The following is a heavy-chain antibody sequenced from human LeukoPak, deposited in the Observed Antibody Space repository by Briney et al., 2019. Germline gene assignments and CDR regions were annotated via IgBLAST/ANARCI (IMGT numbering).Heavy chain of an antibody. Sequence: SETLSLTCTVSGGSISNYYWNWIRQPPGKGLEWIGYIYYSGTTNYNPSLKSRVSMSVDTSKNQFSLKLSSVTAADTAVYYCARVSSSFNYAYYYYMDVWGKGTTVTISS. V-gene: IGHV4-59*01. CDR1: GGSISNYY. CDR3: ARVSSSFNYAYYYYMDV. D-gene: IGHD6-13*01. J-gene: IGHJ6*03. CDR2: IYYSGTT.